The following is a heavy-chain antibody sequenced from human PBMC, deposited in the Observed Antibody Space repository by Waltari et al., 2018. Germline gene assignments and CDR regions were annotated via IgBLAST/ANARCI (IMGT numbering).Heavy chain of an antibody. J-gene: IGHJ3*02. CDR1: GGSISSSSYY. Sequence: QLQLQESGPGLVKPSETLSLTCTVSGGSISSSSYYWGWIRQPPGKGLEWIGSIYYSGSTYYNPTLKSRVTISVDTSKNQFSLKLSSVTAADTAVYYCASHGTYYYDSSGYPGAFDIWGQGTMVTVSS. CDR2: IYYSGST. D-gene: IGHD3-22*01. CDR3: ASHGTYYYDSSGYPGAFDI. V-gene: IGHV4-39*01.